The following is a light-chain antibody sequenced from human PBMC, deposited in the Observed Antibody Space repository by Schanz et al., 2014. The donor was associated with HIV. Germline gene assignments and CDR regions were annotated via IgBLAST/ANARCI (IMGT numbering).Light chain of an antibody. J-gene: IGLJ3*02. CDR1: SGHSTYA. Sequence: QLVLTQSPSASASLGASVKLTCTLSSGHSTYAIAWHQQQPEKGPRFLMNLNSDGSHNKGDGIPDRFLGTSSGAERYLTISSLQSEDEADYYCQTWDTGIRVFGGGTKLTVL. CDR2: LNSDGSH. V-gene: IGLV4-69*01. CDR3: QTWDTGIRV.